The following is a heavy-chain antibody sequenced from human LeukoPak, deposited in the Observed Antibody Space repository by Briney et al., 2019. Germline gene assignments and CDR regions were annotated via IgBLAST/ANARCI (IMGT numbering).Heavy chain of an antibody. CDR2: ISATGGTT. CDR3: ADALIWGAFDI. CDR1: GFTFSSYS. V-gene: IGHV3-23*01. D-gene: IGHD3-16*01. Sequence: GGSLRLSCAASGFTFSSYSMSWVRQAPGKGLEWVSAISATGGTTYYADSVKGRFTISRDNSKNTLYLQMNSLRAEDTAVYYCADALIWGAFDIWGQGTMVTVSS. J-gene: IGHJ3*02.